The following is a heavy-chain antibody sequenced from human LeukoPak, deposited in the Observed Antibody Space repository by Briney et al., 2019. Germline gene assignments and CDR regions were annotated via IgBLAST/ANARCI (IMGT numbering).Heavy chain of an antibody. Sequence: PGGSLRLSCAASGFTFRSYEMNWVRQAPGKGLEWVSYISSIGNTIYYADSVKGRFTISRDNAKNSLYLQMNSLRAEDTAIYYCAREPYVTMIIGDYWGQGTLVTVSS. CDR1: GFTFRSYE. CDR2: ISSIGNTI. V-gene: IGHV3-48*03. D-gene: IGHD3-22*01. CDR3: AREPYVTMIIGDY. J-gene: IGHJ4*02.